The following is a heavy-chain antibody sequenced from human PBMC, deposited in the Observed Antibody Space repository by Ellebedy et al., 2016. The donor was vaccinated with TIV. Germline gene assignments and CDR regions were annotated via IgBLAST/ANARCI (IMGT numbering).Heavy chain of an antibody. CDR3: ARIRGAYDSSGYPIYDAFDI. V-gene: IGHV2-70*01. D-gene: IGHD3-22*01. CDR2: IDWDDDK. J-gene: IGHJ3*02. CDR1: GFSLSTSGMC. Sequence: SGPTLVXPTQTLTLTCTFSGFSLSTSGMCVSWIRQPPGKALEWLALIDWDDDKYYSTSLKTRLTISKDTSKNQVVLTMTNMDPVDTATYYCARIRGAYDSSGYPIYDAFDIWGQGTMVTVSS.